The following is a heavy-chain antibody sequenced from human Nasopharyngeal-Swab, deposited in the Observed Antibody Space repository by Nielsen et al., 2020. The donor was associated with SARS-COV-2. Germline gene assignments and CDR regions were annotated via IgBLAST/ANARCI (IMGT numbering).Heavy chain of an antibody. CDR2: ISYDGSNK. CDR1: GFTFISYG. V-gene: IGHV3-30*18. D-gene: IGHD4-17*01. CDR3: AKGGHGDRLDFDY. Sequence: GESLKISCAASGFTFISYGMHWVRQAPGKGLEWVALISYDGSNKYYADSVKGRFTISRDNSKNTLYLQMNSLRAEDTAVYYCAKGGHGDRLDFDYWGQGTLVTVSS. J-gene: IGHJ4*02.